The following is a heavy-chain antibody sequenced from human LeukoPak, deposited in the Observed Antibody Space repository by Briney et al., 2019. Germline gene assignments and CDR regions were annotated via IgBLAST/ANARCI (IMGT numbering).Heavy chain of an antibody. CDR2: ISSSGST. CDR3: ARGPYSYDSSGAFDI. V-gene: IGHV4-61*02. CDR1: GDSISSGDYY. Sequence: SQTLSLTCTVSGDSISSGDYYWSWIRQPAGKGLEWIGRISSSGSTNYNPSLKSRVTISVDTSKNQFSLKPSSVTAADTAVYFCARGPYSYDSSGAFDIWGQGTMVTVSS. J-gene: IGHJ3*02. D-gene: IGHD3-22*01.